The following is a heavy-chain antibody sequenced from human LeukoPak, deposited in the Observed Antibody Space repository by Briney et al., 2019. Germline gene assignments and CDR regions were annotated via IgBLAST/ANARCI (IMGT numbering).Heavy chain of an antibody. D-gene: IGHD2-15*01. V-gene: IGHV1-69*13. Sequence: PVKVSCKASGSTFSSYAISWVRQAPGQGLEWMGGIIPIFGTANYAQKFQGRVTITADESTSTAYMELSSLRSEDTAMYYCARSEGYCSGGSCYLTLDYWGQGTLVTVSS. CDR3: ARSEGYCSGGSCYLTLDY. CDR2: IIPIFGTA. J-gene: IGHJ4*02. CDR1: GSTFSSYA.